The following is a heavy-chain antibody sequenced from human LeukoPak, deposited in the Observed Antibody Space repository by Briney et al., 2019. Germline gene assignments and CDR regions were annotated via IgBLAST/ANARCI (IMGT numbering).Heavy chain of an antibody. CDR2: ISAYNGNT. CDR1: GYTFTSYG. D-gene: IGHD6-13*01. V-gene: IGHV1-18*01. Sequence: ASVKVSCKASGYTFTSYGISWVRQAPGQGLEWRGWISAYNGNTNYAQKLQGRVTMTTDTSTSTAYMELRSLRSDDTAVYYCAREAAGSSSRFSEYYFDYWGQGTLVTISS. J-gene: IGHJ4*02. CDR3: AREAAGSSSRFSEYYFDY.